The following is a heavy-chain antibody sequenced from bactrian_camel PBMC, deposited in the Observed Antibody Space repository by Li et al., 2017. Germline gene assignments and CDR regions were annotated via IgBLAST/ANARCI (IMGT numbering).Heavy chain of an antibody. CDR1: GFTFSTYG. Sequence: VQQVESGGGLVQPGGSLRLSCATSGFTFSTYGVSWVRQAPGKGLQWVAGFYTSGTETYYTDSVKDRFTISRDNAKNTLYLQMSSLQSEDTALYYCATDDVSSYSGPYLGYWGQGTQVTVS. D-gene: IGHD1*01. J-gene: IGHJ6*01. CDR2: FYTSGTET. V-gene: IGHV3S6*01. CDR3: ATDDVSSYSGPYLGY.